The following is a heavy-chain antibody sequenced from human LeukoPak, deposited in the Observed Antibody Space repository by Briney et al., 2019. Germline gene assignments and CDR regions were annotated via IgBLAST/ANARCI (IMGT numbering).Heavy chain of an antibody. Sequence: SETLSLTCAVYGGSFSGYYWSWIRQPPGKGLEWIGEINHSGSTNYNPSLKSRVTISVDTSKNQFSLKLSSVTAADTAVYYCASLGYCSGGSCRNYYYYMDVWGKGTTVTVSS. CDR1: GGSFSGYY. J-gene: IGHJ6*03. CDR3: ASLGYCSGGSCRNYYYYMDV. D-gene: IGHD2-15*01. CDR2: INHSGST. V-gene: IGHV4-34*01.